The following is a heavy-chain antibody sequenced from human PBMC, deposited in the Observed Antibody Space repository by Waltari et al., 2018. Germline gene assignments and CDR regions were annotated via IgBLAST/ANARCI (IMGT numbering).Heavy chain of an antibody. CDR2: ILPILGTA. V-gene: IGHV1-69*13. D-gene: IGHD1-1*01. CDR1: GGTFSSYA. Sequence: QVQLVQSGAEVKKPGSSVKVSCKASGGTFSSYAISWVRQAPGQGLEWMGRILPILGTANYAQKFQGRVTITADKSTSTAYMELSSLRSEDTAVYYCARPSPGTEAFDIWGQGTMVTVSS. CDR3: ARPSPGTEAFDI. J-gene: IGHJ3*02.